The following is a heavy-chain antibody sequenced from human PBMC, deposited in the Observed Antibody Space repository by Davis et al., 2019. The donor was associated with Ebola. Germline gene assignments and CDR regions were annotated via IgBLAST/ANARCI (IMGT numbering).Heavy chain of an antibody. D-gene: IGHD3-22*01. V-gene: IGHV4-59*01. CDR1: GGSISSYY. CDR3: AREDGYHYYGMDV. Sequence: GSLRLSCTVPGGSISSYYWSWIRQPPGKGLEWIGYIYYSGSANYNPSLKSRVTISVDTSKNQFSLKLSSVTAADTAVYYCAREDGYHYYGMDVWGQGTTVTVSS. CDR2: IYYSGSA. J-gene: IGHJ6*02.